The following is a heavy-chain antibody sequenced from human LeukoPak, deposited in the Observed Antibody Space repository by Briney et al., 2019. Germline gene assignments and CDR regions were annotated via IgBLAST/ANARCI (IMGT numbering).Heavy chain of an antibody. J-gene: IGHJ4*02. CDR3: ARAGRGGYVEFDY. V-gene: IGHV4-30-4*08. CDR1: GGSISSGGYY. CDR2: IYYSGST. Sequence: SQTLSLTCTVSGGSISSGGYYWSWIRQHPGKGLEWIGYIYYSGSTYYNPSPKSRVTISVDTSKNQFSLKLSSVTAADTAVYYCARAGRGGYVEFDYWGQGTLVTVSS. D-gene: IGHD5-12*01.